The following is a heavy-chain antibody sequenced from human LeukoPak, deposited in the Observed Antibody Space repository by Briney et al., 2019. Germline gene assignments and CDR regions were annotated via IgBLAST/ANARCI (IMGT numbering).Heavy chain of an antibody. CDR2: IYYSGST. V-gene: IGHV4-39*01. J-gene: IGHJ4*02. D-gene: IGHD3-16*01. Sequence: SETLSLTCTVSGGSISSSSYYWGWIRQPPGKGLEWIGSIYYSGSTYYNPSLKSRVTISVDTSKNQFSLKLSSVTAADTAVYCCARHGGGFDYWGQGTLVTVSS. CDR3: ARHGGGFDY. CDR1: GGSISSSSYY.